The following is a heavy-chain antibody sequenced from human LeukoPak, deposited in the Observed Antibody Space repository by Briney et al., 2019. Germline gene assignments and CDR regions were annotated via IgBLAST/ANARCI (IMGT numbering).Heavy chain of an antibody. J-gene: IGHJ4*02. Sequence: GGSLRLSCVASGFTFSSCAMSWVRQAPGKGLEWVSVIYSGGSTYYADSVKGRFTISRDNSKNTLYLQMNSLRAEDTAVYYCARVKLHYGDRFWRWGQGTLVTVSS. CDR1: GFTFSSCA. CDR3: ARVKLHYGDRFWR. D-gene: IGHD4-17*01. CDR2: IYSGGST. V-gene: IGHV3-53*01.